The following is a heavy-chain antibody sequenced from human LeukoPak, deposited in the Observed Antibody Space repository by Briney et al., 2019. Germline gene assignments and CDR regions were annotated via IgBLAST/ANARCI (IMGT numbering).Heavy chain of an antibody. CDR2: IYTSGST. CDR3: AKSTGFWYDSSGPPRG. Sequence: SETLSLTCTVSGGSISSYYWTWIRQPAGKGLEWIGRIYTSGSTNYNPSLQSRVTMSVDTSKNQFSLKLTSVTAADTAVYYCAKSTGFWYDSSGPPRGWGQGTLVTVSS. V-gene: IGHV4-4*07. D-gene: IGHD3-22*01. J-gene: IGHJ4*02. CDR1: GGSISSYY.